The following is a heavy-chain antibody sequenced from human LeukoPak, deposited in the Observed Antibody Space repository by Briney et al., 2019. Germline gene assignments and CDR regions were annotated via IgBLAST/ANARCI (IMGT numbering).Heavy chain of an antibody. CDR3: ARDHEANIAALVY. D-gene: IGHD6-6*01. CDR2: IWYDGSNK. Sequence: PGGSLRLSCAASGFTFSSYGMHWVRQAPGKGLEWVAVIWYDGSNKYYADSVKGRFTISRDNSKNTLYLQMNSLRAEDTAVYYCARDHEANIAALVYWGQGTLVTVSS. CDR1: GFTFSSYG. J-gene: IGHJ4*02. V-gene: IGHV3-33*01.